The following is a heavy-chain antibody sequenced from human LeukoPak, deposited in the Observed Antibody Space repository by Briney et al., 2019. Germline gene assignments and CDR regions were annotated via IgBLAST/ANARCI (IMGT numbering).Heavy chain of an antibody. CDR3: ATGGLLRFFHGMDV. J-gene: IGHJ6*02. CDR2: FDPEDGET. D-gene: IGHD3-3*01. CDR1: GYTLTELS. Sequence: APVKVSCKVSGYTLTELSMHWVRQAPGKGLEWMGGFDPEDGETIYAQKFQGRVTMTEDTSTDTAYMELSSLRSEDTAVYYCATGGLLRFFHGMDVWGQGTTVTVSS. V-gene: IGHV1-24*01.